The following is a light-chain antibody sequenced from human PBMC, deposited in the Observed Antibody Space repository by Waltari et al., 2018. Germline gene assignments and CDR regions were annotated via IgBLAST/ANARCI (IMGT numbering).Light chain of an antibody. CDR1: SGSVSTSYY. J-gene: IGLJ2*01. V-gene: IGLV8-61*01. CDR3: VLYMGSGISV. Sequence: QTVVTQEPSFSVSPGGTVTLTCGLSSGSVSTSYYPSWYQQTPGQAPRTLIYSTNPPSSGVPDRFSCSILGNKAALTITGAQADDESDYYCVLYMGSGISVFGGGTKLTVL. CDR2: STN.